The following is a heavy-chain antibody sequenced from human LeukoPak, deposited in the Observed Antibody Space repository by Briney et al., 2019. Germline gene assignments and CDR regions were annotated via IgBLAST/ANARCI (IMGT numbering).Heavy chain of an antibody. Sequence: GSSVKVSCKASGGTFSSYAISWVRQAPGQGLEWMGGIIPIFGTANYAQKFQGRVTITADKSTSTAYMELSSLRSEDTAVYYCARSPSNRVENRPTEQYSGRYTYYYMDVWGKGTTVTVSS. D-gene: IGHD1-26*01. CDR2: IIPIFGTA. CDR3: ARSPSNRVENRPTEQYSGRYTYYYMDV. J-gene: IGHJ6*03. V-gene: IGHV1-69*06. CDR1: GGTFSSYA.